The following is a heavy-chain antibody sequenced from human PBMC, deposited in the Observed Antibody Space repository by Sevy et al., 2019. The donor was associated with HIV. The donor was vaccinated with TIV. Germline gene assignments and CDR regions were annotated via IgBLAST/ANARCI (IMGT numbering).Heavy chain of an antibody. CDR2: AYYNGGT. D-gene: IGHD7-27*01. J-gene: IGHJ4*02. V-gene: IGHV4-59*01. CDR3: ARDNWGSIDY. CDR1: GGSLDVFG. Sequence: SETLSLTCTVSGGSLDVFGWTWVRQPPGKGLEWIGYAYYNGGTNYNPSLKSRLTIPVSTSARQFSLHLNSVTAADTAIYYCARDNWGSIDYWGQGILVTVSS.